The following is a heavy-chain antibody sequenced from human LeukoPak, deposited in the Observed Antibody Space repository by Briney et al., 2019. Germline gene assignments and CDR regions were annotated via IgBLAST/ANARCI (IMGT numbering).Heavy chain of an antibody. J-gene: IGHJ4*02. D-gene: IGHD3-22*01. V-gene: IGHV5-51*01. CDR3: ARRTGYYDSIFFDY. CDR2: IYPGDSET. Sequence: GESLKISCKVSGYSFTNYWIGWVRQMPGKGLEWMGIIYPGDSETRYSPSFQGQVTISADKSISTAYLQWSSLKASDTAMYYCARRTGYYDSIFFDYWGQGTLVTVSS. CDR1: GYSFTNYW.